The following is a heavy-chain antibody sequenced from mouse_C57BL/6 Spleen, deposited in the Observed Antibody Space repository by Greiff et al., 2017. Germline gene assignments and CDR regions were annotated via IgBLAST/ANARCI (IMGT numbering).Heavy chain of an antibody. D-gene: IGHD2-3*01. CDR2: IDPSDSET. J-gene: IGHJ3*01. V-gene: IGHV1-52*01. CDR3: AREGPDGFAY. CDR1: GYTFTSYW. Sequence: QVQLQQPGAELVRPGSSVKLSCKASGYTFTSYWMHWVKQRPIQGLEWIGNIDPSDSETHYNQKFKDKATLTVDKSSSTAYMQLSSLTSEDSAVSYCAREGPDGFAYWGQGTLVTVSA.